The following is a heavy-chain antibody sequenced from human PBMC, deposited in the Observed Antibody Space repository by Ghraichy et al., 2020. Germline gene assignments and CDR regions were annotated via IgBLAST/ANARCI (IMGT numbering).Heavy chain of an antibody. Sequence: ASVKVSCKASGYTLSGHYMHWVRQAPGQGLEWMGIINPSSGITTYAQKFQGRISMTRDTSTDTVYMQVSSLRSDDTAVYYCARVGSHYGDYAFDLWGQGTLVTVSS. CDR1: GYTLSGHY. CDR2: INPSSGIT. CDR3: ARVGSHYGDYAFDL. J-gene: IGHJ4*02. D-gene: IGHD4-17*01. V-gene: IGHV1-46*01.